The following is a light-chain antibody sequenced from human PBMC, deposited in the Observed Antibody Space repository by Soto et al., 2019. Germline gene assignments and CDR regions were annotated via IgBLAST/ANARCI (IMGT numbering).Light chain of an antibody. CDR2: KAS. Sequence: DMHMTQSPSTLSATLGDGVTITSRASQSISSWLAWYQQKPGKAPKLLIYKASSLESGVPSRFSGGESGTDFTLTISSLHSDDFATYYCQQYDYSRTFGRGTKVDIK. J-gene: IGKJ1*01. CDR3: QQYDYSRT. CDR1: QSISSW. V-gene: IGKV1-5*03.